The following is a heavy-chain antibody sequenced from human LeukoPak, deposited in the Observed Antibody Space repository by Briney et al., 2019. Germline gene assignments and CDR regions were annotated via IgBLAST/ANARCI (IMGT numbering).Heavy chain of an antibody. CDR2: VSGSGYT. J-gene: IGHJ4*02. Sequence: GGSLRLSCAASGFTFSRYAMNWVRQPPGKGLEWVSVVSGSGYTYYADSVKGRFTISRDNSRNTLFLQMNSLSAEDTAVYYCAKDRRDDYGSGSSPFDYWGQGTLVTVSS. CDR3: AKDRRDDYGSGSSPFDY. D-gene: IGHD3-10*01. V-gene: IGHV3-23*01. CDR1: GFTFSRYA.